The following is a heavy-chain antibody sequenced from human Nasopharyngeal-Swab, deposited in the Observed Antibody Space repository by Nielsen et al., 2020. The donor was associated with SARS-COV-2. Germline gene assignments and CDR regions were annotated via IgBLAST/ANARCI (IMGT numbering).Heavy chain of an antibody. J-gene: IGHJ6*02. D-gene: IGHD2-21*01. V-gene: IGHV1-69*13. CDR1: GGTFSSYA. CDR3: ARPAIAEPYYYFYGMDV. CDR2: IIIIFGTA. Sequence: SVKISCKASGGTFSSYAISWVRQAPGQGLEWMGGIIIIFGTANYAQKFQGRVTITADDSTSTAYMELSSLRSEDTAVYYCARPAIAEPYYYFYGMDVWGQGTTVTVS.